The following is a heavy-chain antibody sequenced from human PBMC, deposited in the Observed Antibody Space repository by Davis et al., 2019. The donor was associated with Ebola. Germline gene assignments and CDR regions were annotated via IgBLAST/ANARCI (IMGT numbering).Heavy chain of an antibody. CDR3: ARDDTSSPSNAFDI. Sequence: ASVKVSCKTSGYTFTDHAMHWVRQAPGQGLEWMGWINPNTDATTYAQSLQGRVTMTRDTSISTVYMELSRVISDDTAVYACARDDTSSPSNAFDIWGQGTMVTVSS. D-gene: IGHD6-6*01. CDR1: GYTFTDHA. V-gene: IGHV1-2*02. CDR2: INPNTDAT. J-gene: IGHJ3*02.